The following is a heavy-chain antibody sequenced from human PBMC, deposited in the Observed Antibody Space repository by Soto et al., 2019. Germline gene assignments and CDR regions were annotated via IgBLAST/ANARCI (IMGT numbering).Heavy chain of an antibody. CDR2: TSYDGNNK. Sequence: LRLSCTGSGFTFGNCGMHWVRQAPGKGLEWVASTSYDGNNKYYADSLKGRFTISRDNSKKMVYLQMTSLGPEDTAVYYCAKGGGSARDFDYWGQGVLVTVSS. CDR3: AKGGGSARDFDY. J-gene: IGHJ4*02. D-gene: IGHD1-26*01. CDR1: GFTFGNCG. V-gene: IGHV3-30*18.